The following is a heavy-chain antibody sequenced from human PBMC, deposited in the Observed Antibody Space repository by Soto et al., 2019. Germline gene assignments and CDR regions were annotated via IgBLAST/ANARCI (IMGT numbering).Heavy chain of an antibody. CDR1: GGSISGDS. Sequence: SETLSLTCTVSGGSISGDSWSWIRQSPGKGLEWIGYISYSGSTNYNPSLKSRVTISVDTSKNQFSLKLSSVTTADTAVYYCARDSGRKYYDFWSGYDYGMDVWGQGTTVTVSS. V-gene: IGHV4-59*01. CDR3: ARDSGRKYYDFWSGYDYGMDV. CDR2: ISYSGST. D-gene: IGHD3-3*01. J-gene: IGHJ6*02.